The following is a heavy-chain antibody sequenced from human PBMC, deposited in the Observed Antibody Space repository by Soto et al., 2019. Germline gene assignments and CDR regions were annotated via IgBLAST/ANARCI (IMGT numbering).Heavy chain of an antibody. Sequence: SETLSLTCTVSGGSISSGGYYWSWIRQHPGKGLEWIGYIYYSGSTYNNPSLRSRVSMSIDTSKDQFSLKLKSVTAADTALYFCARQRTSVVTQAYFDVWGPGSLVTVSS. CDR3: ARQRTSVVTQAYFDV. D-gene: IGHD2-21*02. J-gene: IGHJ4*02. CDR1: GGSISSGGYY. CDR2: IYYSGST. V-gene: IGHV4-39*01.